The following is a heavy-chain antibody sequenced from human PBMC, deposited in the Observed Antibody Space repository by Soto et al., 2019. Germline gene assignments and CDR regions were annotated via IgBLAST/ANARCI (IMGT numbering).Heavy chain of an antibody. CDR2: IFYSGST. D-gene: IGHD3-10*01. Sequence: SETLSLACSVSGGCFSRGDYYWSWIRQPPGKGLEWIGYIFYSGSTYYNPSLKSRVTMSVDTSKNQFSLKLSSVTAADTAVYYCARDLYFYASGRSYGMDVWGQGTTVTVSS. CDR1: GGCFSRGDYY. V-gene: IGHV4-30-4*01. CDR3: ARDLYFYASGRSYGMDV. J-gene: IGHJ6*02.